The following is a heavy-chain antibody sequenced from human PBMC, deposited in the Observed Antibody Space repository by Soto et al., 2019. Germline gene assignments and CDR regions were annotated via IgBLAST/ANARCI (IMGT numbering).Heavy chain of an antibody. D-gene: IGHD6-19*01. CDR3: AREQWGFDS. Sequence: WTWIRQRPGKGLEWIAYIYYTGNSYYNPSLKSRLTISIDMSKNQFSLTLRSVTAADTAVYYCAREQWGFDSWGQGTLVTVSS. V-gene: IGHV4-31*02. CDR2: IYYTGNS. J-gene: IGHJ4*02.